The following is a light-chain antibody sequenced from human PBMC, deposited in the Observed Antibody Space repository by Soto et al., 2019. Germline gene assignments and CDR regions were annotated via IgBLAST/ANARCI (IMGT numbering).Light chain of an antibody. CDR2: DVG. CDR3: SSYTAFTTYV. J-gene: IGLJ1*01. CDR1: NSDVGAYSY. Sequence: QSFLTQPASVSGSPGRSITIACAGTNSDVGAYSYVSWYQQYPGKAPKLLIYDVGARPSGISDRFSGSKSGNTASLTISGLQAEDEADYYCSSYTAFTTYVFGSGTKVTVL. V-gene: IGLV2-14*03.